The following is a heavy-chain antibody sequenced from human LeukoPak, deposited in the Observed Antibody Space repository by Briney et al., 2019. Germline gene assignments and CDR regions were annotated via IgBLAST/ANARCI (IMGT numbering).Heavy chain of an antibody. CDR2: IYSGGST. Sequence: GGSLRLSCAASGFTFSSYSMSWVRQAPGKGLEWVSVIYSGGSTYYADSVKGRFTISRHNSKNTLYLQMNSLRAEDTAVYYCARGQYSSGWSNFDYWGQGTLVTVSS. J-gene: IGHJ4*02. CDR1: GFTFSSYS. V-gene: IGHV3-53*04. D-gene: IGHD6-19*01. CDR3: ARGQYSSGWSNFDY.